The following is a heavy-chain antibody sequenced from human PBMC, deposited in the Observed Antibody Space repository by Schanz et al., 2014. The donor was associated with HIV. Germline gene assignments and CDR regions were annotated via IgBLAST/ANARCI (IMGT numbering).Heavy chain of an antibody. CDR1: GGTVNRYA. CDR3: ARRELGAPRYRSWAGEAHYYGMDV. J-gene: IGHJ6*02. CDR2: IIPIFGPA. Sequence: QVQLIQSGAEVKKPGSSVKVSCRASGGTVNRYAISWVRQAPGQGLEWMGGIIPIFGPANYSPKFRDRVTITAGESTSTAYMELSSLSSEDAAIYYCARRELGAPRYRSWAGEAHYYGMDVWGQGTTVTVSS. D-gene: IGHD6-13*01. V-gene: IGHV1-69*19.